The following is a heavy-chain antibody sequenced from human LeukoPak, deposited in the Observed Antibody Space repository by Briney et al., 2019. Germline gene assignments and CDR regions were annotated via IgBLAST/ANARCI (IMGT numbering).Heavy chain of an antibody. CDR1: GGSISSYY. CDR2: IYYSGST. J-gene: IGHJ3*02. CDR3: ARVSIYCSSTSCYEDAFDI. V-gene: IGHV4-59*01. D-gene: IGHD2-2*01. Sequence: SETLSLTCTVSGGSISSYYWSWIRQPPGKGLEWIGYIYYSGSTNYNPSLKSRVTISVDTSKNQLSLKLSSVTAADTAVYYCARVSIYCSSTSCYEDAFDIWGQGTMVTVSS.